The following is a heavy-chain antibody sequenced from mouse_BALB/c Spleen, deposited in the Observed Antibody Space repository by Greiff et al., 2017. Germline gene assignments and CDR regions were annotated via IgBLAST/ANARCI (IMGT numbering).Heavy chain of an antibody. CDR1: GYTFTSYW. CDR2: IYPSDSYT. J-gene: IGHJ3*01. CDR3: TIITTATAWFAY. V-gene: IGHV1-69*02. D-gene: IGHD1-2*01. Sequence: QVQLQQPGAELVRPGASVKLSCKASGYTFTSYWINWVKQRPGQGLEWIGNIYPSDSYTNYNQKFKDKATLTVDKSSSTAYMQLSSPTSEDSAVYYCTIITTATAWFAYWGQGTLVTVSA.